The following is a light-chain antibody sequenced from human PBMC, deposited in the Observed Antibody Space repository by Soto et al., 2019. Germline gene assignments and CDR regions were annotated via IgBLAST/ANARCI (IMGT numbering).Light chain of an antibody. CDR1: SSNIGARYD. Sequence: QSALTQPPSVSGAPGQRVTISCTGSSSNIGARYDVHWYQCLPGTAPKLLIYGNINRPSGVPDRFSGSKSGTSASLAITGLQADDDADYYCQSYDRSLSSPIFGGGTKVTVL. J-gene: IGLJ2*01. CDR3: QSYDRSLSSPI. CDR2: GNI. V-gene: IGLV1-40*01.